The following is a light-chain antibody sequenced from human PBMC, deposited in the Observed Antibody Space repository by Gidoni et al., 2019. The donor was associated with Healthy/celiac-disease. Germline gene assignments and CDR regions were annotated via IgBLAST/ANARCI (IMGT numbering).Light chain of an antibody. CDR3: QQYNSYPRT. CDR2: KAS. Sequence: DIQMPHPPSTLSASVGDRVTIPCRASQSISSWLAWYQQKPGKAPKLLIYKASSLESGVPSRFSGSGSGTEFTLTISSLQPDDFATYYCQQYNSYPRTFGQGTKVEIK. J-gene: IGKJ1*01. CDR1: QSISSW. V-gene: IGKV1-5*03.